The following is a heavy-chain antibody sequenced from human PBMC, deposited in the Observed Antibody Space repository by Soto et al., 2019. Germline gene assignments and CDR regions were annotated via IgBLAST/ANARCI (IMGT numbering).Heavy chain of an antibody. D-gene: IGHD1-1*01. V-gene: IGHV1-24*01. Sequence: ASVNVSCKVSGYTLTELSMHWVLQAPGKGLEWMGGFDPEDGETIYAQKFQGRVTMTEDTSTDTAYMELSSLRSEDTAVYYCATVDYGGTTWYYFDYWGQGTLVTVSS. CDR3: ATVDYGGTTWYYFDY. J-gene: IGHJ4*02. CDR1: GYTLTELS. CDR2: FDPEDGET.